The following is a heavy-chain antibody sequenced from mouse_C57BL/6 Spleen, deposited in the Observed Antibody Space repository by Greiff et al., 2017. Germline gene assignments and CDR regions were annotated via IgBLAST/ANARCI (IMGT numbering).Heavy chain of an antibody. V-gene: IGHV1-72*01. CDR1: GYTFTSYW. CDR2: IDPNSCGT. D-gene: IGHD2-3*01. CDR3: ARMGGYDGYYPLDY. J-gene: IGHJ2*01. Sequence: HVHLHHPFSSLLPPAPSVKLSCKASGYTFTSYWMHWVKQRPGRGLEWIGRIDPNSCGTKYNEKFKSKATLTVDKPSSTAYMQLSSLTSEDSAVYYCARMGGYDGYYPLDYWGQGTTLTVSS.